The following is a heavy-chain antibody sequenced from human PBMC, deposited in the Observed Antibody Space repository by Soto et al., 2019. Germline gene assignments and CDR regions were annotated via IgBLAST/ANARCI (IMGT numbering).Heavy chain of an antibody. D-gene: IGHD6-19*01. CDR3: VREFPTGWFDF. CDR1: ATSYTSYQ. J-gene: IGHJ4*02. V-gene: IGHV4-34*01. Sequence: SLSLSRTCFVGATSYTSYQCSSSRQTPGQGPEWIGEINQSRTATYNPSLESRVTISVDTSKSYISLHLSSVTAADTSVESCVREFPTGWFDFWGPGYLVTVSS. CDR2: INQSRTA.